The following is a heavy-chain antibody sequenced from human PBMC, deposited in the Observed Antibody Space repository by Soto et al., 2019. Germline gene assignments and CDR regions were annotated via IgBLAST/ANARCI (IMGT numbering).Heavy chain of an antibody. CDR2: ISSSGSTI. Sequence: GSLRLSCAASGFTFSSYEMNWVRQAPGRGLEWVSYISSSGSTIYYADSVKGRFTISRDNAKNSLYLQMNSMRAEDTAVYYCARSDYSNYYYYYGMDVWGQGTTVTVSS. CDR1: GFTFSSYE. V-gene: IGHV3-48*03. J-gene: IGHJ6*02. CDR3: ARSDYSNYYYYYGMDV. D-gene: IGHD4-4*01.